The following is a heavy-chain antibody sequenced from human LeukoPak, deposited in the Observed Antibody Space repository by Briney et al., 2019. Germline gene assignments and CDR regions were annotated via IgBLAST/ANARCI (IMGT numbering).Heavy chain of an antibody. CDR3: ARLGESYNYGSGVFDY. CDR1: GGSISSYY. CDR2: IYTSGST. Sequence: SETLSLTCTVSGGSISSYYWSWIRQPAGKGLEWIGRIYTSGSTNYNPSLKSRVTMSVDTSKNQFSLKLSSVTAADTAVYYCARLGESYNYGSGVFDYWGQGTLVTVSS. J-gene: IGHJ4*02. D-gene: IGHD3-10*01. V-gene: IGHV4-4*07.